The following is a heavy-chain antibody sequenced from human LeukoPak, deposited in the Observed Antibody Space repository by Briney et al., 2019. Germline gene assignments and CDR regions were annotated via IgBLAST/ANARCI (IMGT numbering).Heavy chain of an antibody. J-gene: IGHJ4*02. V-gene: IGHV4-34*01. D-gene: IGHD3-22*01. CDR1: GGSFSGYY. Sequence: SETLSLTCAVYGGSFSGYYWSWIRQPPGKGLEWIGEINHSGSTNYNPSLKSRVTIPVDTSKNQFSLKLSSVTAADTAVYYCGAYYDSSGYYYWGQGTLVTVSS. CDR3: GAYYDSSGYYY. CDR2: INHSGST.